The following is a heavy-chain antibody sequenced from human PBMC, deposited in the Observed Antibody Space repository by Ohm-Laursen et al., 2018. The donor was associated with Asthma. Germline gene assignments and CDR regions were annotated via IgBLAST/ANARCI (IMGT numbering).Heavy chain of an antibody. Sequence: SLRLSRSASGFIFSDYFMHWVRQRPGEGLVWISHLFPDGRRTNYADSVRGRFTISRDDAQNTVYLQMHSLRVDDTAVYFCARGNVEGLLWGQGTLVTVSS. V-gene: IGHV3-74*01. CDR3: ARGNVEGLL. J-gene: IGHJ4*02. CDR2: LFPDGRRT. CDR1: GFIFSDYF.